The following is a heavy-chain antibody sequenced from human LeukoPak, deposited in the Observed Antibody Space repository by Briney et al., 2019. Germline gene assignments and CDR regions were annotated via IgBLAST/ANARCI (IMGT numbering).Heavy chain of an antibody. CDR2: IIPIFGTA. V-gene: IGHV1-69*05. J-gene: IGHJ6*03. CDR1: GGTFSSYA. D-gene: IGHD6-6*01. Sequence: ASVKVSCKASGGTFSSYAISWVRQAPGQGLEWMGGIIPIFGTANYAQKFQGRVTITTDESTSTAYMELSSLRSEDTAVYYCARDAGRIEYSSSSPDYYYYYYMDVWGKGTTVTVSS. CDR3: ARDAGRIEYSSSSPDYYYYYYMDV.